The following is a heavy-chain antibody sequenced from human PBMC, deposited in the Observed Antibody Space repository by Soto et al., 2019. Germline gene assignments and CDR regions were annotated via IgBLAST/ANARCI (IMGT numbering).Heavy chain of an antibody. V-gene: IGHV3-30-3*01. Sequence: QVQLVESGGGVVQPGRSLRLSRAASGFTFSSYAMHWVRQAPGKGLEWVAVISYDGSNKYYADSVKGRFTISRDNSKNTLYRQMNSLRAEDTAVYYCARGPPPFTIFGSVDVWGQGTTVTVSS. CDR3: ARGPPPFTIFGSVDV. CDR1: GFTFSSYA. J-gene: IGHJ6*02. D-gene: IGHD3-3*01. CDR2: ISYDGSNK.